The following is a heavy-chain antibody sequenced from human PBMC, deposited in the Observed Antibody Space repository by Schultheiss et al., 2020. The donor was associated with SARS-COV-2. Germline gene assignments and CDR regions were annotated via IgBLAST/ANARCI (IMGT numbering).Heavy chain of an antibody. CDR1: GFTFSSYS. CDR3: ERGITIFGVVSPNGAMDV. V-gene: IGHV3-21*01. J-gene: IGHJ6*02. D-gene: IGHD3-3*01. Sequence: GESLKISCAASGFTFSSYSMNWVRQAPGKGLEWVSSISSSSSYIYYADSVKGRFTISRDNAKNSLYLQMNSLRAEDTAVYYCERGITIFGVVSPNGAMDVWGQGTTVTVSS. CDR2: ISSSSSYI.